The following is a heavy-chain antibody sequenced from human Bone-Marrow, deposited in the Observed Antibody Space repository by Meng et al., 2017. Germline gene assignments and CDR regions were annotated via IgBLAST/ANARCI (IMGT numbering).Heavy chain of an antibody. D-gene: IGHD4-17*01. CDR2: INADEAI. CDR3: ARGNRYGDYSEPMIDY. Sequence: GESLKISCATSGFTFSRYELDWVRRAPGKGLEWISFINADEAIHYADSVRGRFTISRDNAMNSVFLQMNSLRAEDTAVYYCARGNRYGDYSEPMIDYWGQGTLVTVSS. J-gene: IGHJ4*02. CDR1: GFTFSRYE. V-gene: IGHV3-69-1*01.